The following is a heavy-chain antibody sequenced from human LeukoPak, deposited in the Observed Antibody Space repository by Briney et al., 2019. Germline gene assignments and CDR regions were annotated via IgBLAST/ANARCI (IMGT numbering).Heavy chain of an antibody. CDR2: ISYSGCI. D-gene: IGHD2-2*02. V-gene: IGHV4-59*11. CDR3: ARYTNNWFDP. Sequence: SETLSLTCTVSGVSISSHYWTWIRQPPGKGLEWIGYISYSGCINYNPSLKSRVTISVDTSKNQLSLKLSSVTAADTAVYYCARYTNNWFDPWGQGTLVTVSS. CDR1: GVSISSHY. J-gene: IGHJ5*02.